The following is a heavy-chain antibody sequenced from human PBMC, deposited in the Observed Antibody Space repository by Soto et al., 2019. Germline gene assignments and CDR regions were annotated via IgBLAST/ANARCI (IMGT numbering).Heavy chain of an antibody. CDR1: GGSISSGGYY. CDR3: AREGGIVGATAADY. CDR2: IYYSGST. V-gene: IGHV4-31*03. Sequence: PSETLSLTCTVSGGSISSGGYYWSWIRQHPGKGLEWIGYIYYSGSTYYNPSLKSRVTISVDTSKNQFSLKLSSVTAADTAVYYCAREGGIVGATAADYWGQGTLVTV. D-gene: IGHD1-26*01. J-gene: IGHJ4*02.